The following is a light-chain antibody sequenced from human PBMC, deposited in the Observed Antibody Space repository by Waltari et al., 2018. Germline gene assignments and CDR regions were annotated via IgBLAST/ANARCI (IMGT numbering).Light chain of an antibody. CDR2: DAT. V-gene: IGLV2-14*03. CDR1: SSDVGTYKF. J-gene: IGLJ2*01. CDR3: NSYTTSGTVV. Sequence: QSALTQPASVSGSPGQSITISCTGTSSDVGTYKFVSWYHQHPGKVPKLIIYDATDRPSGVSSRFSGSKSGNTASLTISGLQAEDEGEYYCNSYTTSGTVVFGGGTKLTVL.